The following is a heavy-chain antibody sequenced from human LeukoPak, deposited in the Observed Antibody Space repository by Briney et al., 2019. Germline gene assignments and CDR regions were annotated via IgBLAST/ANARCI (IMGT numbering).Heavy chain of an antibody. CDR2: INPSGGST. CDR3: ARDQPRRITIFGVYWFDP. V-gene: IGHV1-46*01. D-gene: IGHD3-3*01. J-gene: IGHJ5*02. Sequence: GASVKVSCKASGYTFTGYYMHWVRQAPGQGLEWMGIINPSGGSTSYAQKFQGRVTMTRDTSTSTVYMELSSLRSEDTAVYYCARDQPRRITIFGVYWFDPWGQGTLVTVSS. CDR1: GYTFTGYY.